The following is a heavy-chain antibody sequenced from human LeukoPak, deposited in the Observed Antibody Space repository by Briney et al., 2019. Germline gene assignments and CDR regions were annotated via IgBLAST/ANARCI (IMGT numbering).Heavy chain of an antibody. Sequence: SETLSLTCTVSGGSISSYYWSWIRQPPGKGLEWIGYIFYSGSTNYNPSLKSRVTISVDTSKNQFSLKLSSVTAADTAVYYCARGGGYDSSGFFDYWGQGTLVTVSS. CDR1: GGSISSYY. D-gene: IGHD3-22*01. J-gene: IGHJ4*02. CDR3: ARGGGYDSSGFFDY. V-gene: IGHV4-59*08. CDR2: IFYSGST.